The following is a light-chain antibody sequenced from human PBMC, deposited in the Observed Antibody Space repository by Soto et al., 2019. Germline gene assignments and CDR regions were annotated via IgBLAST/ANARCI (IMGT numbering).Light chain of an antibody. CDR2: GAS. CDR1: QDISNS. V-gene: IGKV3-15*01. Sequence: EIVMAQSPATLSVSPGERATLSCRASQDISNSLAWYQQKPGQAPRLLIYGASTMATGIPARFSGSGSGTEFTLTISSLQSEDFAVYYCQQSYSTPETFGQGTKVEIK. J-gene: IGKJ1*01. CDR3: QQSYSTPET.